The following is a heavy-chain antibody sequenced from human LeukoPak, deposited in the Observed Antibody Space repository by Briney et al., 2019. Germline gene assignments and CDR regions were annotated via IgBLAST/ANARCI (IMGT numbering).Heavy chain of an antibody. CDR2: VDNEGRGT. D-gene: IGHD3-3*01. J-gene: IGHJ4*02. CDR3: ARDGSGSIDLDH. CDR1: GFTYSAYW. V-gene: IGHV3-74*01. Sequence: GGSLRLSCSASGFTYSAYWMHWVRQAPGKGLVWVSYVDNEGRGTAYVDSVKGRFTISRENAKNTVYLQMNSLRVDDTAVYYCARDGSGSIDLDHWGQGNLVTVSS.